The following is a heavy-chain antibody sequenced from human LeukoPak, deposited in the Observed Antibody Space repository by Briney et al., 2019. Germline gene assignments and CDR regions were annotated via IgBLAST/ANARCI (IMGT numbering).Heavy chain of an antibody. CDR3: ARDSRAHWYFDL. J-gene: IGHJ2*01. V-gene: IGHV3-53*01. CDR2: IYSGGST. Sequence: GGSLRLSCAASGFTVSSNYMSWVRQAPGKGLEWVSVIYSGGSTYYADSVKGRFTISRDNSKNTLYLQMNSLRAEDTAVYYCARDSRAHWYFDLWGRGTLVTVSS. CDR1: GFTVSSNY.